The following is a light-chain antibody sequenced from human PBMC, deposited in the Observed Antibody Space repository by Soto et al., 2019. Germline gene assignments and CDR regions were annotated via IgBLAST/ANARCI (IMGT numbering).Light chain of an antibody. CDR3: ASWDDSLNGHV. J-gene: IGLJ1*01. CDR2: SND. CDR1: SSNLAYNS. V-gene: IGLV1-44*01. Sequence: QSVLTQPPSVSAAPGQDVTISCSGSSSNLAYNSLSWYQQLPGTAPKLLIYSNDQWPSGVPDRFSASKSGTSASLAISGLQSEDEADYYCASWDDSLNGHVFGTGTKVTVL.